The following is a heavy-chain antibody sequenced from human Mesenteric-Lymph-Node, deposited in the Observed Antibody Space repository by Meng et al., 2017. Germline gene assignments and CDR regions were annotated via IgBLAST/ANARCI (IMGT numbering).Heavy chain of an antibody. D-gene: IGHD3-22*01. CDR2: TSHSGST. CDR1: GGSISRSDW. J-gene: IGHJ4*02. CDR3: ASSDYYRSDY. V-gene: IGHV4-4*02. Sequence: QVQRREWGPGLVKPSETLSLTCAVSGGSISRSDWWSWVRQPPGKGLEWIGETSHSGSTNYSPSLKSRVTISLDKSKNQLSLKLNSVTAADTAVYYCASSDYYRSDYWGQGTLVTVSS.